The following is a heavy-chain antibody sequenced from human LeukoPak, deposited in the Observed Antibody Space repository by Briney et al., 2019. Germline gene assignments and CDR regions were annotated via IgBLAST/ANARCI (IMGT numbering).Heavy chain of an antibody. D-gene: IGHD6-13*01. CDR2: INSDGSST. V-gene: IGHV3-74*01. CDR1: GFTFSSYW. CDR3: ARGGPYSSSWYSLPRYYYYMDV. J-gene: IGHJ6*03. Sequence: GGSLRLSCAASGFTFSSYWMHWVRQAPGKGLVWVSRINSDGSSTSYADSVKGRFAISRDNAKNTLYLQMNSLRAEDTAVYYCARGGPYSSSWYSLPRYYYYMDVWGKGTTVTVSS.